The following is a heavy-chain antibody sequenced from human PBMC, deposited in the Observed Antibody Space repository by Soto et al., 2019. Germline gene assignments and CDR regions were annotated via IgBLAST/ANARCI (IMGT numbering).Heavy chain of an antibody. J-gene: IGHJ6*02. CDR1: GFTFGDYA. CDR3: TRDRPLPPYYYYGMDV. CDR2: IRSKAYGGTT. Sequence: GGSLRLSCTASGFTFGDYAMSWFRQAPGKGLEWVGFIRSKAYGGTTEYAASVKGRFTISRDDSKSIAYLQMNSLKTEDTAVYYCTRDRPLPPYYYYGMDVWGQGTTVTVSS. V-gene: IGHV3-49*03.